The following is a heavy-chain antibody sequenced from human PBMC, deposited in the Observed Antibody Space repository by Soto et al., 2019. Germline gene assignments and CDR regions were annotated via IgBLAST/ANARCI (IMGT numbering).Heavy chain of an antibody. CDR3: VKARAAGGFDY. CDR1: GFTFINYA. J-gene: IGHJ4*02. CDR2: ISGSGGNT. V-gene: IGHV3-23*01. Sequence: GESLKISCAASGFTFINYAMSWVRQAPGKGLEWVSSISGSGGNTYYADSARGRFTISRDNTKNTLYLQMNSLRAEDTAIYYCVKARAAGGFDYWGQGTLVTVSS. D-gene: IGHD3-10*01.